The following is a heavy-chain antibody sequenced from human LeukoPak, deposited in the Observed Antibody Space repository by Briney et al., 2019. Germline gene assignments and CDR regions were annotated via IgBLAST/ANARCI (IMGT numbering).Heavy chain of an antibody. V-gene: IGHV1-3*01. J-gene: IGHJ3*02. CDR3: ARVLGYYDSSGYPGAFDI. CDR1: GYTFTSYA. Sequence: ASVKVSCKASGYTFTSYAMHWVRQAPGQRLEWMGWINAGNGNTKYSQKFQGRVTITRDTSASTAYMELSSLRSEDTAVYYCARVLGYYDSSGYPGAFDIWGQGTMVTVSS. CDR2: INAGNGNT. D-gene: IGHD3-22*01.